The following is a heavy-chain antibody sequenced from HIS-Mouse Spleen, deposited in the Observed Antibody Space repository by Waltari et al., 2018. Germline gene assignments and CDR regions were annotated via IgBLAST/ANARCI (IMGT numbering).Heavy chain of an antibody. CDR1: GYTFTGYY. J-gene: IGHJ4*02. CDR2: INPNSGGT. CDR3: ARDRPRGDDFWSGFDY. D-gene: IGHD3-3*01. V-gene: IGHV1-2*02. Sequence: QVQLVQSGAEVKKPGASVKVSCKASGYTFTGYYMPWVRQAPGQGLEWMGWINPNSGGTNYAQKFQGRVTMTRDTSISTAYMELSRLRSDDTAVYYCARDRPRGDDFWSGFDYWGQGTLVTVSS.